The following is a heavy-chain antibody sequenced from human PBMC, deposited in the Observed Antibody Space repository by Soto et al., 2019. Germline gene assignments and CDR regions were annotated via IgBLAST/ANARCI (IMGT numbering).Heavy chain of an antibody. J-gene: IGHJ6*02. CDR2: INPNSGGT. D-gene: IGHD3-10*01. CDR1: GYTFTGYY. CDR3: AREVRDYYYGMDV. V-gene: IGHV1-2*04. Sequence: GASVKVSCKASGYTFTGYYMHWVRQAPGQGLEWMGWINPNSGGTNYAQKFQGWVTMTRDTSISTAYMELSRLRSDDTAVYYCAREVRDYYYGMDVWGQGTTVTVSS.